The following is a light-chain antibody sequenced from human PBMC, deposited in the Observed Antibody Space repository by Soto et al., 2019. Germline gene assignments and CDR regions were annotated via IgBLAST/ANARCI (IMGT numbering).Light chain of an antibody. J-gene: IGKJ4*02. V-gene: IGKV1-5*01. CDR2: DAS. CDR3: QSYKRNQRT. CDR1: QSISRW. Sequence: DIQMTHSPSSLSASVGDRVSLACQASQSISRWLAWYQQKPGKAPKLLTYDASSLESGVPSRFSGSGSGTEFTNTGSSLQAKDCLSYCGQSYKRNQRTVGGGTKVDIK.